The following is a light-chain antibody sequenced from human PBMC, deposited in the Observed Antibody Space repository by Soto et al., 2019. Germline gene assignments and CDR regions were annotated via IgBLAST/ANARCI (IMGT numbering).Light chain of an antibody. V-gene: IGKV3-15*01. CDR1: QSVSGN. Sequence: EIVMTQSPATLSVSPGERATLSCRASQSVSGNLAWYQQRPGQAPILLIYGASTRAPGIPARFSGGGSGTEFTLTITSLQSEDFAVYYCHQYNGWPRTFGQGTKVDIK. CDR3: HQYNGWPRT. J-gene: IGKJ1*01. CDR2: GAS.